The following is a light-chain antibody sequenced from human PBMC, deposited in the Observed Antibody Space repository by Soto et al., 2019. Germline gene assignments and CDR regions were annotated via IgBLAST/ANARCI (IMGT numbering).Light chain of an antibody. CDR2: GAS. Sequence: EIVLTQSPGTLSLSPGERATLSCRASQSVSSSYLAWYQQKPGQAPRLLIYGASSRATGIPDRFSGSVSGTDFTLTISRLEPEDCAVYYCQQYGSSLYTFGQGTKLEIK. J-gene: IGKJ2*01. CDR3: QQYGSSLYT. CDR1: QSVSSSY. V-gene: IGKV3-20*01.